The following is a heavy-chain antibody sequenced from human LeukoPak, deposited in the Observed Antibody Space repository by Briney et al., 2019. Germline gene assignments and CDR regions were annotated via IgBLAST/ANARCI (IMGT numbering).Heavy chain of an antibody. CDR1: GGSISSSSYY. Sequence: SETLSLTCTVSGGSISSSSYYWGWIRQPQGKGLEWIGTIYYSGSTYYNPSLKSRVTISVDTSKNQFSLKLNSVTAADTAVYYCAIHSHSSVSLDYFDYWGQGTLVTVSS. J-gene: IGHJ4*02. V-gene: IGHV4-39*01. CDR2: IYYSGST. D-gene: IGHD3-22*01. CDR3: AIHSHSSVSLDYFDY.